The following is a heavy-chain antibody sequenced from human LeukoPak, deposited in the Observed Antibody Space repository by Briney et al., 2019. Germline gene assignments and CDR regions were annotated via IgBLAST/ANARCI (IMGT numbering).Heavy chain of an antibody. Sequence: PSETLSLTCSVSGGSMSSYYWSWIRQSPGKGLEWIGYIYHSGSTDYNSSLKSRVTISEDTSKKQFSLKVSSVTAADTAVYYCAREHSSAYYAFDYWGQGTLVTVSS. J-gene: IGHJ4*02. V-gene: IGHV4-59*01. CDR1: GGSMSSYY. D-gene: IGHD3-22*01. CDR2: IYHSGST. CDR3: AREHSSAYYAFDY.